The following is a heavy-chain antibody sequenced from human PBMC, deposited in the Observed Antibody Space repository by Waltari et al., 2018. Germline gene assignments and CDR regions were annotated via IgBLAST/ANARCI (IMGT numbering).Heavy chain of an antibody. V-gene: IGHV1-24*01. Sequence: QVQLLQFGTELKQTGASVKVSCNVYGSSLSALSIHWVRQTPGKGLEWMGGFDPQDAETMYAKKFQGRVTMTEDTSTDIAYMELTNLRSDDTAIYYCATDALGGSLIRGGNFNYWGQGTLVHVSS. J-gene: IGHJ4*02. D-gene: IGHD3-10*01. CDR1: GSSLSALS. CDR2: FDPQDAET. CDR3: ATDALGGSLIRGGNFNY.